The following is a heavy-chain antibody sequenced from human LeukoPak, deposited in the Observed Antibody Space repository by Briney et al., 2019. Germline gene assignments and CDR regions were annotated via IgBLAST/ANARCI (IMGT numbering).Heavy chain of an antibody. J-gene: IGHJ4*02. Sequence: PSETLSLTCSVSGGSIISSNYYWGWLRQPPGTGLEWIGSIYQSGSGSSYYNPSLKSRVTISGDTSKNQFFLRLSSVTAADTAVYYCASTLRFLPYRRFDYWGQGTLVTVPS. D-gene: IGHD3-3*01. CDR2: IYQSGSGSS. V-gene: IGHV4-39*01. CDR3: ASTLRFLPYRRFDY. CDR1: GGSIISSNYY.